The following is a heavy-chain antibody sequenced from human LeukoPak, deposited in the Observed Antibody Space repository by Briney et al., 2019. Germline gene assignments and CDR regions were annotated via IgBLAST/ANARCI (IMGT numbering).Heavy chain of an antibody. D-gene: IGHD6-6*01. Sequence: GGSLRLSCAASGFTFSSYAMSWVRQAPGKGLEWVSAISGSGGSTYYADSVKGRFTISRDNSKNTLYLQMNSLRAEDTAVYYCAKDRVRWSSSPVRPVPFDYWGQGTLVTVSS. CDR1: GFTFSSYA. CDR2: ISGSGGST. CDR3: AKDRVRWSSSPVRPVPFDY. J-gene: IGHJ4*02. V-gene: IGHV3-23*01.